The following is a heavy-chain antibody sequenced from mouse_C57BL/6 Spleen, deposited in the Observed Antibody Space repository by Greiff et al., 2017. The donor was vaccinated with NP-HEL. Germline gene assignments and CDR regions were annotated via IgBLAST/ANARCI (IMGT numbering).Heavy chain of an antibody. CDR2: SRNKANDYTT. D-gene: IGHD1-1*01. V-gene: IGHV7-1*01. CDR3: ARDYYYYGSSYRYFDV. Sequence: EVMLVESGGGLVQSGRSLRLSCATSGFTFSDFYMEWVRQAPGKGLEWIAASRNKANDYTTEYSASVKGRFIVSRDTSQSILYLQMNALRAEDTAIYYCARDYYYYGSSYRYFDVWGTGTTVTVSS. J-gene: IGHJ1*03. CDR1: GFTFSDFY.